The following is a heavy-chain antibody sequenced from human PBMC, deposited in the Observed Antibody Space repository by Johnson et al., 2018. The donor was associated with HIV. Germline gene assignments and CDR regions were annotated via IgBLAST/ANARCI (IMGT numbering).Heavy chain of an antibody. CDR1: GFTFSSYW. CDR3: ATFGGGSFHAFDI. D-gene: IGHD1-26*01. J-gene: IGHJ3*02. CDR2: INSDGSST. Sequence: MQLVESGGGLVQPGGSLRLSCAASGFTFSSYWMHWVRQAPGKGLVWVSRINSDGSSTSYADSVKGRFTISRDNAKNTLYLQMNSLRAEDTAVYYCATFGGGSFHAFDIWGQGTLVTVSS. V-gene: IGHV3-74*02.